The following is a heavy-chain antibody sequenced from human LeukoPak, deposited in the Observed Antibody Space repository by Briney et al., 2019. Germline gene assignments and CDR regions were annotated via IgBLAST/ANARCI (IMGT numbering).Heavy chain of an antibody. CDR1: GFTFSSYS. CDR3: AREGYDILTGYSVHFDY. V-gene: IGHV3-48*04. Sequence: GGSLRLSCAASGFTFSSYSMNWVRQAPGKGLEWVSYISSSSSTIYYADSVKGRFTISRDNAKNSLYLQMNSLRAEDTAVYYCAREGYDILTGYSVHFDYWGQGTLVTVSS. CDR2: ISSSSSTI. D-gene: IGHD3-9*01. J-gene: IGHJ4*02.